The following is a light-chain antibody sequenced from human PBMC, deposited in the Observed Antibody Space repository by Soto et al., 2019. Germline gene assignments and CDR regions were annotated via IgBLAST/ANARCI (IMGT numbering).Light chain of an antibody. V-gene: IGLV2-8*01. CDR1: SNDVGGYNY. CDR2: EVS. Sequence: QSVLTQPPSASGSPGQSVTISCTGTSNDVGGYNYVSWYRQHPGKAPKLMIYEVSKRPSGVPDRFSGSKSGNTASLTVSGLQAEDEADYYCSSFAGSNILYDFGSGTKVTVL. J-gene: IGLJ1*01. CDR3: SSFAGSNILYD.